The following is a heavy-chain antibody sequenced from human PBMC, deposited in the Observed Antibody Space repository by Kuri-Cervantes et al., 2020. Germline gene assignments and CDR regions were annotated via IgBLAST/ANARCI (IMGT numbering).Heavy chain of an antibody. CDR1: GFTFGDYA. D-gene: IGHD1-26*01. CDR2: ISSSSSYI. CDR3: ARAAIVGATKGYFDY. Sequence: GGSLRLSCTASGFTFGDYAMSWVRQAPGKGLEWVSSISSSSSYIYYADSVKGRFTISRDNAKNSLYLQMNSLRAEDTAVYYCARAAIVGATKGYFDYWGQGTLVTVSS. V-gene: IGHV3-21*01. J-gene: IGHJ4*02.